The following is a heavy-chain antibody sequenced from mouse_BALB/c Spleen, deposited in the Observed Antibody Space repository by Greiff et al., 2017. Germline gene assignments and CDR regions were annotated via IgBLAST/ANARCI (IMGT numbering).Heavy chain of an antibody. CDR1: GFTFSSYG. J-gene: IGHJ2*01. V-gene: IGHV5-6*02. CDR3: ARRAYDYDEYYFDY. CDR2: ISSGGSYT. D-gene: IGHD2-4*01. Sequence: DVMLVESGGDLVKPGGSLKLSCAASGFTFSSYGMSWVRQTPDKRLEWVATISSGGSYTYYPDSVKGRFTISRDNAKNTLYLQMSSLKSEDTAMYYCARRAYDYDEYYFDYWGQGTTLTVSS.